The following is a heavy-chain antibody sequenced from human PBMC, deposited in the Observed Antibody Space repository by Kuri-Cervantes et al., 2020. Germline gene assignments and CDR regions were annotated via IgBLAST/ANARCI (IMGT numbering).Heavy chain of an antibody. CDR3: ARGGTVITSDNYYYYYMDV. V-gene: IGHV4-34*01. CDR2: INYSGST. CDR1: GCTFSSYI. D-gene: IGHD4-11*01. J-gene: IGHJ6*03. Sequence: ESLKISCTASGCTFSSYIMNWVRQPPGKGLEWIGEINYSGSTNYNPSLKSRVTISLDTSKNHFALKLSSVTAAETAVYYCARGGTVITSDNYYYYYMDVWGNGTTVTVSS.